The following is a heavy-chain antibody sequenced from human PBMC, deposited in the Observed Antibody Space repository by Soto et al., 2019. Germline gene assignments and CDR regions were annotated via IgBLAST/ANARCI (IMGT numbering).Heavy chain of an antibody. Sequence: GASVKVSCKASGGTFSSYAISWVRQAPGQGLEWMGVIIPIFGTTNYAQKFQGRVTITADKSTSTAYMELSSLRSEDTAVYYCGWLGSGQPYWGQRTKGTVSS. D-gene: IGHD2-15*01. CDR2: IIPIFGTT. CDR3: GWLGSGQPY. CDR1: GGTFSSYA. V-gene: IGHV1-69*06. J-gene: IGHJ4*02.